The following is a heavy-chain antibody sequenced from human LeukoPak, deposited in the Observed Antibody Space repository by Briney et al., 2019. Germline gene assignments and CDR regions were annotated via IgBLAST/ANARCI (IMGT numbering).Heavy chain of an antibody. CDR3: ARDSRSSGWTNFDY. Sequence: ASVTVSCKASGYTFTSYGISWVRQAPGQGLEWMGWISAYNGNTNYAQKLQCRVTMTTDTSTSTAYMELRSLRSDDTAVYYCARDSRSSGWTNFDYWGQGTLVTVSS. V-gene: IGHV1-18*01. J-gene: IGHJ4*02. CDR2: ISAYNGNT. CDR1: GYTFTSYG. D-gene: IGHD6-19*01.